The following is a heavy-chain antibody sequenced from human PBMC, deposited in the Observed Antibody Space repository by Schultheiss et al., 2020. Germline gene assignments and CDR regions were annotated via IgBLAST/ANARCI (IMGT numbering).Heavy chain of an antibody. Sequence: GESLKISCAASGFTFSSYAMNWVRQAPGKGLEWVSYISGSGGTTDYADSVKGRFTISRDNSKNTLYLQMNSLRAEDTAVYYCAKDVDDSSGYLFDYWGQGTLVTVAS. CDR2: ISGSGGTT. CDR1: GFTFSSYA. V-gene: IGHV3-23*01. J-gene: IGHJ4*02. D-gene: IGHD3-22*01. CDR3: AKDVDDSSGYLFDY.